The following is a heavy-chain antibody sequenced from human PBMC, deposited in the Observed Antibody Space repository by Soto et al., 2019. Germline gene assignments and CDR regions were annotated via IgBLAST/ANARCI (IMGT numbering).Heavy chain of an antibody. CDR2: IYWDDDK. Sequence: QITLKESGPTLVKPTQTLTLTCTFSGFSLSTSGVGVGWIRQPPGKALEWLALIYWDDDKRYSPSLKSRLTITKDTSKNQVVLTMTNMDPVDTATYYCAHGWVVHGSSVAFDIWGQGTMVTVSS. V-gene: IGHV2-5*02. J-gene: IGHJ3*02. CDR3: AHGWVVHGSSVAFDI. CDR1: GFSLSTSGVG. D-gene: IGHD6-19*01.